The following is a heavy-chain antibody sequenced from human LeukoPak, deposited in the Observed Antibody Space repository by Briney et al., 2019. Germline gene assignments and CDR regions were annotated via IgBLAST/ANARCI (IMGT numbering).Heavy chain of an antibody. D-gene: IGHD2-2*01. J-gene: IGHJ4*02. CDR3: ARVGDTGLGYCSSTSCYLPDY. CDR2: INWNVGGT. V-gene: IGHV3-20*04. Sequence: GGSLRLSCAASGFTFVDYGMSWVRQAPGKGLEWVSGINWNVGGTGYADSVKGRFTISRDNAKNSLYLQMNSLRAEDTALYYCARVGDTGLGYCSSTSCYLPDYWGQGTLVTVSS. CDR1: GFTFVDYG.